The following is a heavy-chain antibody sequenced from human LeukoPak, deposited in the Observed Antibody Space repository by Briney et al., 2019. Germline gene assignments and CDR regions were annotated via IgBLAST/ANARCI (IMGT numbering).Heavy chain of an antibody. CDR2: ISKSCDST. J-gene: IGHJ4*02. D-gene: IGHD6-19*01. Sequence: SGGSLRLFCGACGFTFSSYAISWVRQAPGKGLEWVSAISKSCDSTYYADSVKGRFTISRDNSKNTIYLQMDSLRVEDTAVYYCAKLSGWTGWFFDYWGQGTVVTVSS. CDR1: GFTFSSYA. V-gene: IGHV3-23*01. CDR3: AKLSGWTGWFFDY.